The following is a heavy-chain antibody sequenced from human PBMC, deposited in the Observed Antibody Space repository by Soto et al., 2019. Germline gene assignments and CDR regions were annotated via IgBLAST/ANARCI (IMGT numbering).Heavy chain of an antibody. J-gene: IGHJ4*02. V-gene: IGHV3-23*01. CDR2: ITDSGGST. D-gene: IGHD6-13*01. CDR1: GFTFSNYA. CDR3: ATFCIAAADRRMYYFDY. Sequence: EVQLLESGGGLVQPGGSLRLSCAASGFTFSNYAMGWVRQAPGKGLEWVSVITDSGGSTFYADSVKGRFTISRDHSENQLYLQMNSLRAEDTAVYYCATFCIAAADRRMYYFDYWGQGTLVTVSS.